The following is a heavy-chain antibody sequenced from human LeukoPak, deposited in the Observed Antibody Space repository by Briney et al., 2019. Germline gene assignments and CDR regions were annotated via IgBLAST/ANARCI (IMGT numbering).Heavy chain of an antibody. CDR1: GFTFSSYA. CDR3: AKGIGHGPAGYYGMDV. D-gene: IGHD5-24*01. J-gene: IGHJ6*02. Sequence: GGSLRLSCGASGFTFSSYAMSWVPQAPSKGLECVSAISGSGGSTYYADSVKGRFTISRDNSKNTLYLQMNSLRAEDTAVYYCAKGIGHGPAGYYGMDVWGQGTTVTVSS. CDR2: ISGSGGST. V-gene: IGHV3-23*01.